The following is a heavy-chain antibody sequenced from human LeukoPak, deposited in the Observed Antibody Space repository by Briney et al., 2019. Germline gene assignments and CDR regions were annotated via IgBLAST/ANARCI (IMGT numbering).Heavy chain of an antibody. D-gene: IGHD1-7*01. CDR1: GFTFSSYW. V-gene: IGHV3-74*01. CDR3: ARVSTGTTRTIDY. J-gene: IGHJ4*02. Sequence: GGSLRLSCATSGFTFSSYWMHWVRQAPGKGLVWVSRINTDGSSRGYADSVKGRFTISRDNAKNTLYLQMNSLRAEDTAVYYCARVSTGTTRTIDYWGQGTLVTVSS. CDR2: INTDGSSR.